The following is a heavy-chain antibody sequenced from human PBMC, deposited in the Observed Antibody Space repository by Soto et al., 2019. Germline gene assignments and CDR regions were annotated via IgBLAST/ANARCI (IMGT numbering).Heavy chain of an antibody. D-gene: IGHD3-9*01. V-gene: IGHV4-39*01. CDR3: ARHYDWLKYFQQ. CDR1: GGSISSSSYF. CDR2: IYYSGST. Sequence: SETLSLTCSVSGGSISSSSYFWGWIRQPPGKGLEWIGSIYYSGSTYYNPSLKSRVTISVDTSKNQFSLKLSSVTAADTAMYYCARHYDWLKYFQQWGQGSPVTVSS. J-gene: IGHJ1*01.